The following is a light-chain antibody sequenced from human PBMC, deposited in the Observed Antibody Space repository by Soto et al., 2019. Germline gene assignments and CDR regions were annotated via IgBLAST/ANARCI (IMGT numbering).Light chain of an antibody. CDR2: AAS. CDR1: QSVGSN. J-gene: IGKJ4*01. Sequence: VVTKSPAALSLSPRAGATLSCRASQSVGSNLAWYQQKPRQAPRLLIYAASSRATGVPNRFSGSGSGTDFTLTISRLEPEDCAVYYCQQYGRSPLTFGGGTKVDI. V-gene: IGKV3-20*01. CDR3: QQYGRSPLT.